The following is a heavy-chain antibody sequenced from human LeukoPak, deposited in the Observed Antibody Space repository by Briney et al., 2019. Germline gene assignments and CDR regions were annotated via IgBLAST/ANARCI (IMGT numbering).Heavy chain of an antibody. CDR2: ISSSSSYI. CDR1: GFTFSSYS. D-gene: IGHD6-6*01. V-gene: IGHV3-21*01. Sequence: GGSLRLSCAASGFTFSSYSMNWVRQAPGKGLEWVSSISSSSSYIYYADSVKGRFTISRDNAKNSLYLQMNSLRAEDTAVYYCARALVYSSSSGGYWGQGTLVTVSS. J-gene: IGHJ4*02. CDR3: ARALVYSSSSGGY.